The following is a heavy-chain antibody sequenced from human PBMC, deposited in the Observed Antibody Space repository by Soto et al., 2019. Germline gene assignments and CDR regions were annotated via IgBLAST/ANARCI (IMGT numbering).Heavy chain of an antibody. V-gene: IGHV4-59*08. J-gene: IGHJ4*02. Sequence: QVQLQESGPGLVKPSETLSLTCTVSGGSIRSYYWSWIRQPPGKELEWIGYIYYSGSTNYNPSLKSPFTISVDTSKNQFSLKLCSVTAADTAVYYFATSSRGYSSGWYFDYWGQGSLVTVSS. CDR3: ATSSRGYSSGWYFDY. CDR1: GGSIRSYY. D-gene: IGHD6-19*01. CDR2: IYYSGST.